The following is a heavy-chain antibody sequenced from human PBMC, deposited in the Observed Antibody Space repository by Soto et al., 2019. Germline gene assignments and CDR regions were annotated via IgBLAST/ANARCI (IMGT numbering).Heavy chain of an antibody. J-gene: IGHJ4*02. V-gene: IGHV5-10-1*01. CDR3: ARLYDSTSYPAEDY. CDR1: GFSFTSYW. D-gene: IGHD3-22*01. CDR2: IDPSDSYT. Sequence: GESLKISCKGSGFSFTSYWVTWVRQMPGKGLEWMGRIDPSDSYTNYSPSFQGHVTISADKSISTAYLQWSSLKASDTAMYYCARLYDSTSYPAEDYWAQGTLVTVSS.